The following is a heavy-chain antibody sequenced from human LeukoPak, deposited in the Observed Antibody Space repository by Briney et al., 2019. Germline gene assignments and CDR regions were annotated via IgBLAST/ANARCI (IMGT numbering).Heavy chain of an antibody. D-gene: IGHD2/OR15-2a*01. Sequence: PGGSLRLSCAASGFTFRDFSMHWVRQAPGKGLEWVSLVSGDGGVTHYADSVKCRFTISRENSKNSLYLQMSSLRVEDTAFYYCAKGNNSLSSNFDYWGQGTLVTVSS. CDR1: GFTFRDFS. J-gene: IGHJ4*02. CDR2: VSGDGGVT. CDR3: AKGNNSLSSNFDY. V-gene: IGHV3-43*02.